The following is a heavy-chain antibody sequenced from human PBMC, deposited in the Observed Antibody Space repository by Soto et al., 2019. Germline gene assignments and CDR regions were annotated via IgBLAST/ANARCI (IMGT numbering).Heavy chain of an antibody. CDR1: GFSFSNNG. D-gene: IGHD3-16*01. CDR3: AKDRVESGLGEIDY. CDR2: ISYDGSKK. J-gene: IGHJ4*02. Sequence: QVQLVESGGGVVQPGRSLRLSCAASGFSFSNNGMHWVRQAPGKGLEWVAIISYDGSKKYYADSVKGRFTISRDNSKNTLVLQMNSLRVEDTAVLYCAKDRVESGLGEIDYWGQGTLVTVSS. V-gene: IGHV3-30*18.